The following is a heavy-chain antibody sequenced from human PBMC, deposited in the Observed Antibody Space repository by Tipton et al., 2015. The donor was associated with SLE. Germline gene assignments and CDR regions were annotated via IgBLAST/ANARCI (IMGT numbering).Heavy chain of an antibody. J-gene: IGHJ6*03. D-gene: IGHD2-2*01. CDR2: VYYGGST. CDR3: ARGGGCSSTSCYRGNQRYYYYYMDV. CDR1: GGSISNLY. Sequence: LRLSCNVSGGSISNLYWSWIRQPPGKPLEWIGYVYYGGSTKYNPSLKSRVTISVDTSENQFSLQLSSVTAADTAVYYCARGGGCSSTSCYRGNQRYYYYYMDVWGKGTTVTVSS. V-gene: IGHV4-59*11.